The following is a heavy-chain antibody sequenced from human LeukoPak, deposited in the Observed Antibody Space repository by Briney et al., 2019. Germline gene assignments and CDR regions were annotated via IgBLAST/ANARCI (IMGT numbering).Heavy chain of an antibody. CDR3: ARVRTYYDFWSGPFDY. J-gene: IGHJ4*02. D-gene: IGHD3-3*01. CDR2: ISSSGSTI. Sequence: GGSLRLSCAASGFTFSDYYMSWIRQAPGKGLEWVSYISSSGSTIYYADSVKGRFTISRDNAKNSLYLQMNSLRAEDTAVYYCARVRTYYDFWSGPFDYWGQGILVTVSS. CDR1: GFTFSDYY. V-gene: IGHV3-11*04.